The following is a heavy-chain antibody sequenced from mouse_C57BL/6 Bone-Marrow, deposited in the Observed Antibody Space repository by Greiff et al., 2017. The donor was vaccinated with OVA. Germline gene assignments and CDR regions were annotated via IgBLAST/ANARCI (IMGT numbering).Heavy chain of an antibody. D-gene: IGHD2-2*01. CDR2: IYPRSGNT. V-gene: IGHV1-81*01. Sequence: QVQLKESGAELARPGASVKLSCKASGYTFTSYGISWVKQRNGQGLEWIGEIYPRSGNTYYNEKFKGKATLTADKSSSTAYMELRSLTSEDSAVYFCAGVGMVTPGFAYWGQGTLVTVSA. J-gene: IGHJ3*01. CDR3: AGVGMVTPGFAY. CDR1: GYTFTSYG.